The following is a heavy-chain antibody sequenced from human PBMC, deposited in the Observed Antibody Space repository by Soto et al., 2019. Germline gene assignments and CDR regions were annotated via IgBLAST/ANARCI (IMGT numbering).Heavy chain of an antibody. J-gene: IGHJ5*02. CDR3: ERAPRKNWLDP. V-gene: IGHV4-38-2*01. CDR1: GYSISSGYY. Sequence: TSETLSLTCAVSGYSISSGYYWGWIRQPPGKGLEWIGSIYHSGSTYYNPSLKSRVTISVDTSKNQFSLKLSSVTAADTAVYYCERAPRKNWLDPWGQGTLVTVYS. CDR2: IYHSGST.